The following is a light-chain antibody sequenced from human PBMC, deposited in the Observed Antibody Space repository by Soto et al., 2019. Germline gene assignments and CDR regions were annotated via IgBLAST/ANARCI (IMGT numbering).Light chain of an antibody. V-gene: IGLV2-14*01. CDR3: TTWDDNLSGPSWV. J-gene: IGLJ3*02. Sequence: QSALTQPASVSGSPGQSITISCTGTSSDVGAYNYVCWYQQHPGKAPKLMIYEVSNRPSGVSNRFSGSKSGTSASLTISDLRSEDGAEYYCTTWDDNLSGPSWVFGGGTKLTVL. CDR2: EVS. CDR1: SSDVGAYNY.